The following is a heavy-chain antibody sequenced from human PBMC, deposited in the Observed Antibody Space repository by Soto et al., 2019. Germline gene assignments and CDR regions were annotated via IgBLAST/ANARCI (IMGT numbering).Heavy chain of an antibody. CDR1: GDTVNNGDYF. V-gene: IGHV4-30-4*01. CDR2: IYFTGST. D-gene: IGHD5-12*01. J-gene: IGHJ5*02. CDR3: ARGAVVDVVAHFKRELDP. Sequence: SETLSLTCTVSGDTVNNGDYFWSWIRQSPGKGLEWLGYIYFTGSTYYNPPLKSRLHISMDKSKNHFSLEMTSVTVSDTAVYFCARGAVVDVVAHFKRELDPWGPGVLLNVSS.